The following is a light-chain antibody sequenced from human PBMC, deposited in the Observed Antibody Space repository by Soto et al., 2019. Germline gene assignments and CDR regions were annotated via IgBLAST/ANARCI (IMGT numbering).Light chain of an antibody. J-gene: IGLJ1*01. CDR1: SSDFGRYNY. CDR2: EVS. CDR3: SSFTSTTTLYV. Sequence: QSVLTQPASVSGSPGQSITISCTGTSSDFGRYNYVSWYQQYPGKAPKLIIYEVSDRPSGVSDRFSGSKSDNTASLTTSGLQAEDEADYFCSSFTSTTTLYVFGTGTKVTVL. V-gene: IGLV2-14*01.